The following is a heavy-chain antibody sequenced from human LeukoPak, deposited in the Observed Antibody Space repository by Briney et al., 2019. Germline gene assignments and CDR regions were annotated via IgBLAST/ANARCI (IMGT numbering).Heavy chain of an antibody. CDR1: GFSFRTYG. CDR3: AKIAETSGIYGQGYDY. CDR2: ISGSGDNT. D-gene: IGHD1-26*01. J-gene: IGHJ4*02. Sequence: GGSLRLSCAASGFSFRTYGMSWVRQAPGRRLEWVSGISGSGDNTHNADFVKGRFTISRDNSKNTLYLQMNSLRAEDTAVYYCAKIAETSGIYGQGYDYWGQGTLVTVSS. V-gene: IGHV3-23*01.